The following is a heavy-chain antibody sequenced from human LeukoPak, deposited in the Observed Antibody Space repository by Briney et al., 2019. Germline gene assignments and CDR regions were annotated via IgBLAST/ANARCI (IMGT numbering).Heavy chain of an antibody. Sequence: SETLSLTCTVSGGSISSGDYYWSWIRQPAGKGLEWIGRIYTSGDTNYNASLRSRVTISVDTSKNQFSLELSSVTAADTAVYYCARTQYCSRTSCYRGDFDYWGQGTLVTVSS. V-gene: IGHV4-61*02. CDR2: IYTSGDT. CDR3: ARTQYCSRTSCYRGDFDY. D-gene: IGHD2-2*01. J-gene: IGHJ4*02. CDR1: GGSISSGDYY.